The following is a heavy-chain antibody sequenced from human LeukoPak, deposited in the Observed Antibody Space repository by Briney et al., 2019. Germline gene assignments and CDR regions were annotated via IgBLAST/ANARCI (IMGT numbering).Heavy chain of an antibody. J-gene: IGHJ6*03. CDR3: ARVFGFWSGYYDYYYYYMDV. D-gene: IGHD3-3*01. CDR1: GGSISSSSYY. Sequence: SETLSLTCTVSGGSISSSSYYWGWIRQPPGKGLEWIGSIYYSGSTYYNPSLKSRVTISVDTSKNQFSLKLSSVTAADTAVYYCARVFGFWSGYYDYYYYYMDVWGKGTTVTVSS. CDR2: IYYSGST. V-gene: IGHV4-39*01.